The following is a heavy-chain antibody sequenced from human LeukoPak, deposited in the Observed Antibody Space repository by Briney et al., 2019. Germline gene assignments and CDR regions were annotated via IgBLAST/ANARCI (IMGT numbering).Heavy chain of an antibody. CDR2: IYYSGST. J-gene: IGHJ5*02. Sequence: PSETLSLTCTVSGGSISSYYWSWIRQPPGKGLEWIGYIYYSGSTNYNPSLKSRVTISVDTSKNQFSLKLSSVTAADTAVYYCARGAVAGVMNRFDPWGQGTLVTVSS. CDR1: GGSISSYY. D-gene: IGHD6-19*01. CDR3: ARGAVAGVMNRFDP. V-gene: IGHV4-59*08.